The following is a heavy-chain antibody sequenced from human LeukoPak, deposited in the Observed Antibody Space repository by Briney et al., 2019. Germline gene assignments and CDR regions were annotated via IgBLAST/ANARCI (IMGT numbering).Heavy chain of an antibody. J-gene: IGHJ6*02. CDR3: ARGLTTVTPTPNYYYYGMDV. CDR2: IYYSGST. CDR1: GGSISSYY. Sequence: PSETLSLTCTVSGGSISSYYWSWIRQPPGKGLEWIGYIYYSGSTNYNPSLKSRVTISVDTSKNQFSLKLSSVTAADTAVYYCARGLTTVTPTPNYYYYGMDVWGQGTTVTVSS. D-gene: IGHD4-17*01. V-gene: IGHV4-59*12.